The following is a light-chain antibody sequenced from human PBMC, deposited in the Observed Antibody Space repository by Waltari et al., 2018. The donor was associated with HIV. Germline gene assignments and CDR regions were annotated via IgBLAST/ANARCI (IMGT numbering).Light chain of an antibody. Sequence: SALTQPPSASASPGQSVTISCPGTSSDVGGFDYVPWYHQQPPKATKLILYEVNRRPAGVRDRFSGSKSGNTASLTVSGLQPEDEGDYYCSSYKDANDVVFGGGTKLTVL. CDR1: SSDVGGFDY. V-gene: IGLV2-8*01. J-gene: IGLJ2*01. CDR3: SSYKDANDVV. CDR2: EVN.